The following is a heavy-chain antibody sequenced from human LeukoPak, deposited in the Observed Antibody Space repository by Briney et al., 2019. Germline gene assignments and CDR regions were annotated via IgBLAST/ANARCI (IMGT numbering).Heavy chain of an antibody. Sequence: PGGSLRLSCAASGFTFSSYAMSWVRQTPGKGLEWVGRIKSKADGETIDYAAPVKGRFTFSRDDSKNMLYLQMNSLKSEDTAVYYCSTLTSRGLSDSWGQGTLVTVSS. CDR1: GFTFSSYA. CDR2: IKSKADGETI. J-gene: IGHJ4*02. V-gene: IGHV3-15*01. D-gene: IGHD1-20*01. CDR3: STLTSRGLSDS.